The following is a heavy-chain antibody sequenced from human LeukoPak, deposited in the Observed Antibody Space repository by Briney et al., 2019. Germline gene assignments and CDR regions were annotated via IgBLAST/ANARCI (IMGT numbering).Heavy chain of an antibody. CDR3: ASHVTVLGTRGFDF. Sequence: SETLSLTCAVSGDSISSNNWWSWVRQPPGKGLEWIGEVHHGGASNYDPSLESRDTISVDKSKNRFSLNLRSVTAADTATYYCASHVTVLGTRGFDFWGRGTLVTVS. D-gene: IGHD6-19*01. CDR2: VHHGGAS. CDR1: GDSISSNNW. J-gene: IGHJ4*02. V-gene: IGHV4-4*02.